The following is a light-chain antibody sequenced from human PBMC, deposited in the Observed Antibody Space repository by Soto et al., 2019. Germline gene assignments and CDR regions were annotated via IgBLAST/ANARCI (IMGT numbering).Light chain of an antibody. CDR3: CSYGGGNNFYV. CDR2: EVS. Sequence: ALTQPASVSGSPGQSITISCTGTSSDVGGYNYVSWYQQHPGKAPKLMIYEVSNRPSGVSNRFSGSKSGNTASLTISGLQAEDEGDYYCCSYGGGNNFYVFGTGTKVTVL. CDR1: SSDVGGYNY. J-gene: IGLJ1*01. V-gene: IGLV2-14*01.